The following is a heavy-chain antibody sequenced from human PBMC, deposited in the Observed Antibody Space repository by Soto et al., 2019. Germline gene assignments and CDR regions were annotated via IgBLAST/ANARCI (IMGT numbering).Heavy chain of an antibody. D-gene: IGHD3-10*01. J-gene: IGHJ3*02. Sequence: QVQLQESGPGLVKPSQTLSLTCTVSGGSISSGGYYWSWIRQHPGKGLEWIGYIYYSGSTYYNPSLKSRVTISVDTSKNQFALKLSSVTAADTAVYYCARSYGSGTDDAFDIWGQGTMVTVSS. V-gene: IGHV4-31*03. CDR3: ARSYGSGTDDAFDI. CDR1: GGSISSGGYY. CDR2: IYYSGST.